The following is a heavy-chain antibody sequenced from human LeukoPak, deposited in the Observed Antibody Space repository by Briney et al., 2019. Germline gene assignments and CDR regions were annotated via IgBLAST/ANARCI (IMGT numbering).Heavy chain of an antibody. CDR3: ARVAVAGEPLFDH. D-gene: IGHD6-19*01. J-gene: IGHJ4*02. CDR1: GYTFTSYY. V-gene: IGHV1-46*01. CDR2: VNPSGGTT. Sequence: GASVKVSCKASGYTFTSYYMHWVRQAPGQGLEWMGIVNPSGGTTSYAQKFQGRVTMTRDTSTSTMYMELSNLGSEDTAVYYCARVAVAGEPLFDHWGQGALVTVSS.